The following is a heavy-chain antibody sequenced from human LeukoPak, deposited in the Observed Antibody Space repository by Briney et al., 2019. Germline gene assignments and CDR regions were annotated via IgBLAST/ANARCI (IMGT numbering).Heavy chain of an antibody. Sequence: PAGSLRLSCAASGFTFDAYGMSWVRQPPGKGLEWVSGINWNGGSTGYADSVKGRFTISRDNAKNSLYLQMNSLRADDTALYHGAIADDAGIVPYYGTHVWGQGTTVTVSS. J-gene: IGHJ6*02. CDR3: AIADDAGIVPYYGTHV. D-gene: IGHD1-26*01. CDR1: GFTFDAYG. CDR2: INWNGGST. V-gene: IGHV3-20*01.